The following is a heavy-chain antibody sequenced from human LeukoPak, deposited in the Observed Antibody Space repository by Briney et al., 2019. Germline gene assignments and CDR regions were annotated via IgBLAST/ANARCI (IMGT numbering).Heavy chain of an antibody. V-gene: IGHV3-30-3*01. J-gene: IGHJ3*02. CDR3: ARAWWDSSGYYYDAFDI. D-gene: IGHD3-22*01. CDR2: ISYDGSNK. CDR1: GFTFSSYA. Sequence: PGGSLRLSCAASGFTFSSYAMHWVRQAPGKGLEWVAVISYDGSNKYYADSVKGRFTIYRDNSKNTLYLQMNSLRAEDTAVYYCARAWWDSSGYYYDAFDIWGQGTMVTVSS.